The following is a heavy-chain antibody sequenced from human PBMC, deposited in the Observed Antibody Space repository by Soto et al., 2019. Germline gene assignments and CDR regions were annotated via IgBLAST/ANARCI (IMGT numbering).Heavy chain of an antibody. CDR1: GFTFSSYS. J-gene: IGHJ6*02. V-gene: IGHV3-21*01. CDR2: ISSSSSYI. Sequence: GGSLRLSCAASGFTFSSYSMNWVRQAPGKGLEWVSSISSSSSYIYYADSVKGRFTISRDNAKNSLYLQMNSLRAEDTAVYYCARDRYSSSHHHCYYGMDVWGQGTTVTVSS. D-gene: IGHD6-6*01. CDR3: ARDRYSSSHHHCYYGMDV.